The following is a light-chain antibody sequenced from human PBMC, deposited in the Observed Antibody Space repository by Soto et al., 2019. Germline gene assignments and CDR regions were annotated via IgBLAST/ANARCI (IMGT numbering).Light chain of an antibody. CDR1: QDMSTY. J-gene: IGKJ5*01. V-gene: IGKV1-9*01. Sequence: DIQLTQSKSFLSASVGDRVTISCRASQDMSTYVAWYQQKPGEAPKLLIYGASTLRSGVPSRFSGSESGAVFTLTISSLQPEDFATYYCQQLHSYPITFGQGTRLEIK. CDR2: GAS. CDR3: QQLHSYPIT.